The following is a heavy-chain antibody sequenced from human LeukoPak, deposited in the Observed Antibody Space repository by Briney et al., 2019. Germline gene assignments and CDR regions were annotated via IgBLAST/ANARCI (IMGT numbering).Heavy chain of an antibody. Sequence: KPGGSLRLSCAASGFTFSSYSMNWVRQAPGKGLEWVSSISSSSSYIYYADSVKGRFTISRDNAKNSLYLQMNSLSAEDTAVYYCARDRRRGFDYWGQGTLVTVSS. V-gene: IGHV3-21*01. J-gene: IGHJ4*02. CDR3: ARDRRRGFDY. CDR2: ISSSSSYI. CDR1: GFTFSSYS.